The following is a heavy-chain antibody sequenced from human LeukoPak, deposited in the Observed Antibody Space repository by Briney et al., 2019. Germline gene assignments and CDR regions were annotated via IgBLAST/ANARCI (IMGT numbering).Heavy chain of an antibody. CDR2: INPNSGGT. CDR3: ASGYGGNPAEYFQH. CDR1: GYTFTGYY. V-gene: IGHV1-2*02. Sequence: ASVKVSCKASGYTFTGYYMDWVRQAPGQGLEWMGWINPNSGGTNYAQKFQGRVTMTRDTSISTAYMELSRLRSDDTAVYYCASGYGGNPAEYFQHWGQGTLVTVSS. J-gene: IGHJ1*01. D-gene: IGHD4-17*01.